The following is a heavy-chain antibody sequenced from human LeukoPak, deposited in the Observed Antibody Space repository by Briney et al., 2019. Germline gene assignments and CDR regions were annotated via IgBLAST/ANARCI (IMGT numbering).Heavy chain of an antibody. CDR3: ARDHTGYDSSGYYLESTFDY. J-gene: IGHJ4*02. CDR2: INPNSGGT. V-gene: IGHV1-2*06. CDR1: GYTFTGYY. Sequence: GASVKVSCKASGYTFTGYYMHWVRQAPGQGLEWMGRINPNSGGTNYAQKFQGRVTMTRDTSISTAYMELSRLRSDDTAVYYCARDHTGYDSSGYYLESTFDYWGQGTLVTVSS. D-gene: IGHD3-22*01.